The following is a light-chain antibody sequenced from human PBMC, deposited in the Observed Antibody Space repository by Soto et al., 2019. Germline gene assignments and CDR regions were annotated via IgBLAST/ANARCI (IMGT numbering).Light chain of an antibody. CDR2: GAS. V-gene: IGKV3-20*01. CDR1: QSVSSSY. J-gene: IGKJ1*01. Sequence: EIVLTQSPGTLSLSPGERATLSCRPSQSVSSSYLAGYQQKPAQAPSLLIYGASSRATGIPARFSGSGSGTDFTLTISRLEPEDFAVYYCQQYGCSAWTFGQGNKVDNK. CDR3: QQYGCSAWT.